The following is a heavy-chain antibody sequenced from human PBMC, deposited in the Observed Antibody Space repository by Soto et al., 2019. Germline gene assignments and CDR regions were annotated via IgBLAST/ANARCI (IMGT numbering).Heavy chain of an antibody. CDR1: GGTFSSYA. CDR2: IIPILGIA. J-gene: IGHJ6*03. V-gene: IGHV1-69*04. CDR3: ARDGRYFEAYYYMDV. D-gene: IGHD3-9*01. Sequence: QVQLVHSGAEVKKPGSSVKVSCKASGGTFSSYAISWVRQAPGQGLEWMGRIIPILGIANYAQKFQVRVTITADKSTSTAYMELSSLSSEDTAVYYGARDGRYFEAYYYMDVWGNGTTVTVSS.